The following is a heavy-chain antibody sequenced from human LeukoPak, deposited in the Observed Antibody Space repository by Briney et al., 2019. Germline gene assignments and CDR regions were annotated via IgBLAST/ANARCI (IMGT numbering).Heavy chain of an antibody. Sequence: GGSLRLSCTVSGVTFGDYAMSWVRQAPGKGLEWVGFIRSKAYGGTAAYAASVEGRFTISRDDSKSIVYLQMNSLTVEDTAVYFCARVRYGAVGDLLDYWGQGTLVTVPS. CDR2: IRSKAYGGTA. V-gene: IGHV3-49*04. CDR3: ARVRYGAVGDLLDY. CDR1: GVTFGDYA. D-gene: IGHD1-26*01. J-gene: IGHJ4*02.